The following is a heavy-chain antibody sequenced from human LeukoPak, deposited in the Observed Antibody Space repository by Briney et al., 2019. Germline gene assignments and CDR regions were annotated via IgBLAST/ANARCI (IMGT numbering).Heavy chain of an antibody. Sequence: GASVKVSCKASGYTFTSYYMHWVRQAPGQGLEWMGIINPSGGSTSYAQKFQGRVTMTRDMSTSTAYMELSSLRSEDTAVYYCARESSISDGAFDPWGQGTLVTVSS. CDR2: INPSGGST. J-gene: IGHJ5*02. D-gene: IGHD2-2*01. V-gene: IGHV1-46*01. CDR1: GYTFTSYY. CDR3: ARESSISDGAFDP.